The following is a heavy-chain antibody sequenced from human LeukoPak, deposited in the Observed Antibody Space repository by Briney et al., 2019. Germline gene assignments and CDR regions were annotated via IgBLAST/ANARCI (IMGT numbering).Heavy chain of an antibody. Sequence: ASVKVSCKASGYTFTGYYMHWVRQAPGQGLEWMGRIIPILGIANYAQKFQGRVTITADKSTSTAYMELSSLRSEDTAVYYCARGFYDILTGYYWNWFDPWGQGTLVTVSS. CDR2: IIPILGIA. CDR1: GYTFTGYY. V-gene: IGHV1-69*04. D-gene: IGHD3-9*01. CDR3: ARGFYDILTGYYWNWFDP. J-gene: IGHJ5*02.